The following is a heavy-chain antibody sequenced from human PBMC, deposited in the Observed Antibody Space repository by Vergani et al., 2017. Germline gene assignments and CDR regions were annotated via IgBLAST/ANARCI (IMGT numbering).Heavy chain of an antibody. Sequence: EVQLLESGGRLVQPGGSLRLSCVASGFAFSRYAMSWVRQAPGKGLEWVSGLTASGSGISYADSVRGRFTISRDNSKSTIYLQMNSLRAEDTAVYYCPKDSIVGADTWFDPWGQGTLVTVSS. CDR3: PKDSIVGADTWFDP. J-gene: IGHJ5*02. CDR1: GFAFSRYA. D-gene: IGHD1-26*01. V-gene: IGHV3-23*01. CDR2: LTASGSGI.